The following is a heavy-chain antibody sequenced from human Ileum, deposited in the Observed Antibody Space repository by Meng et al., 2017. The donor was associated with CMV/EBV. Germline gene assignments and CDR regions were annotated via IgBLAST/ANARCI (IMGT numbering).Heavy chain of an antibody. J-gene: IGHJ5*02. Sequence: SISSGDYYWSWIRQPPGKSLERIGYIYYSGSTYYNPSLKSRVTISVDTSKNQFSLKLSSVTAADAAVYYCARDNIMRGYSLSWFDPWGQGTLVTVSS. CDR3: ARDNIMRGYSLSWFDP. D-gene: IGHD3-22*01. CDR1: SISSGDYY. V-gene: IGHV4-30-4*01. CDR2: IYYSGST.